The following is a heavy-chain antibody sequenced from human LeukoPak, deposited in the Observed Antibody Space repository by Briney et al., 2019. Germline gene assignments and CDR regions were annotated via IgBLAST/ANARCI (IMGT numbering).Heavy chain of an antibody. CDR1: GFTFSNYD. CDR3: ARDEAFLGWFDP. Sequence: PGGSLRLSCAASGFTFSNYDMNWVRQAPGKGLEWVSSISTSSSYIYYADSLKGRFTISRDNAKHSLFLQMDSLRVEDTAVYYCARDEAFLGWFDPWGQGTLVTVSS. D-gene: IGHD3-3*01. J-gene: IGHJ5*02. V-gene: IGHV3-21*01. CDR2: ISTSSSYI.